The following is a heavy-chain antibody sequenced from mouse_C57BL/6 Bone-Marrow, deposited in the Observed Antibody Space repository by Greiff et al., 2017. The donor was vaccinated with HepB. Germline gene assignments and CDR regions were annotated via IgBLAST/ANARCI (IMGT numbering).Heavy chain of an antibody. CDR1: GYTFTSYW. D-gene: IGHD2-4*01. CDR2: IYPGNSDT. Sequence: EVHLVESGTVLARPGASVKMSCKTSGYTFTSYWMHWVKQRPGQGLEWIGAIYPGNSDTSYNQKFKGKAKLTAVTSASTAYMELSSLTNEDSAVYYCAEGDYDAAGYYAMDYWGQGTSVTVSS. CDR3: AEGDYDAAGYYAMDY. V-gene: IGHV1-5*01. J-gene: IGHJ4*01.